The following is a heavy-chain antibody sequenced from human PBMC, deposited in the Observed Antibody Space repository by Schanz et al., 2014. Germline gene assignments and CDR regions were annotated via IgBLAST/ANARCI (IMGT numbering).Heavy chain of an antibody. Sequence: VQVVESGGCVVQPGGSLRLSCAASGFSFSTHAMSWVRQAPGQGLEWVSGINTSGGSRYYAESVKGRFTISRDNSKNLVVLQMNSLRVDDTAVYYCTKEDATALWYFEHWGQGTLVTVSS. D-gene: IGHD6-13*01. CDR1: GFSFSTHA. CDR2: INTSGGSR. CDR3: TKEDATALWYFEH. J-gene: IGHJ4*02. V-gene: IGHV3-23*04.